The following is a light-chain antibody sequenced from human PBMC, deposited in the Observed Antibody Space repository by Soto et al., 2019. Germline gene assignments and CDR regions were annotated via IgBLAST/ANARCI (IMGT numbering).Light chain of an antibody. J-gene: IGKJ1*01. Sequence: DIQMTQSPSTLSASVGDRVTITCRASQSISSWLAWYQQKPGKAPKLLIYDASSLESGVPSRFSGSGSGTEFDIPITSLQPDDFETYYCQQYNSYSRTFGQGTKVEIK. CDR2: DAS. CDR3: QQYNSYSRT. CDR1: QSISSW. V-gene: IGKV1-5*01.